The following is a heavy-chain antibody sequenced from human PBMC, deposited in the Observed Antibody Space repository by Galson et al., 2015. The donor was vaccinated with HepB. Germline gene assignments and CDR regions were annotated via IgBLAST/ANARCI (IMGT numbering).Heavy chain of an antibody. CDR3: AHSLRRSDCRGGNCYYFDY. D-gene: IGHD2-15*01. Sequence: PALVKPTQTLTLTCSFSGFSLSTTGVGVGWLRQPPGKALEWLALIFWDDDERYSPSLRSRLTIIKDTSKNQVVLIVTELDPVDTATYYCAHSLRRSDCRGGNCYYFDYWGQGTLVTVSS. V-gene: IGHV2-5*02. J-gene: IGHJ4*02. CDR1: GFSLSTTGVG. CDR2: IFWDDDE.